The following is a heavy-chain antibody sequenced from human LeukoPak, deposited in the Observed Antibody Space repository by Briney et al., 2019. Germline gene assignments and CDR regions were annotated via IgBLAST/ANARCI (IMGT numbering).Heavy chain of an antibody. CDR3: ARVGAVVDNWFDP. Sequence: GASVKVSCKASGGTFSSYAISWVRQAPGQGLEWMGGIIPIFGTANYAQKFQGRVTITADKSTSTAYMELSSLRSEDTAVYYCARVGAVVDNWFDPWGQGTLVTVSS. D-gene: IGHD2-15*01. CDR2: IIPIFGTA. CDR1: GGTFSSYA. V-gene: IGHV1-69*06. J-gene: IGHJ5*02.